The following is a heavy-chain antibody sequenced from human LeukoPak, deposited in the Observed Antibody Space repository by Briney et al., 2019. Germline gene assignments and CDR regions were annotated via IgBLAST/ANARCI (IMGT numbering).Heavy chain of an antibody. CDR1: GYTFTNYD. V-gene: IGHV1-8*01. Sequence: ASVKVSCKASGYTFTNYDINWVRQAAGQGLEWMGWMNPNSGNTGYPQKLQGRVTMTRNTSINTAYMELSSLKSEDTAVYYCARRVLGRRWLPSDYWGQGTLVTVSS. D-gene: IGHD5-24*01. J-gene: IGHJ4*02. CDR2: MNPNSGNT. CDR3: ARRVLGRRWLPSDY.